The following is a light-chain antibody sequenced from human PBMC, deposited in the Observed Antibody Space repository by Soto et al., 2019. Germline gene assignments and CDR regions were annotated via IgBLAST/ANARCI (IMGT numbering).Light chain of an antibody. J-gene: IGKJ1*01. CDR2: GAS. CDR3: QQYGSSPRT. V-gene: IGKV3-20*01. Sequence: EIVSTQPPGPLSLSPGERATLSCSASQSVSSTYLAWYQQKPGQAPRLLIYGASSRATGIPDRFSGSGSGTDFTLTISRLEPEDFAVYYCQQYGSSPRTFGQGTKV. CDR1: QSVSSTY.